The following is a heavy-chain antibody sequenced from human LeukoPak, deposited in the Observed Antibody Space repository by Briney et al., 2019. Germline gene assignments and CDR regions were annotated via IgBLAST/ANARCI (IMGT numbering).Heavy chain of an antibody. J-gene: IGHJ4*02. CDR2: IKKDGSET. V-gene: IGHV3-7*03. D-gene: IGHD3-10*01. Sequence: GGSLRLSCTASGFSFSSYWMSWVRQAPGKGLEWVANIKKDGSETFYVDSVKGRFTISRDNAKNSLFLQMNSLRADDTAVYFCARGSGDPYYFDYWGQGTLVTVSS. CDR1: GFSFSSYW. CDR3: ARGSGDPYYFDY.